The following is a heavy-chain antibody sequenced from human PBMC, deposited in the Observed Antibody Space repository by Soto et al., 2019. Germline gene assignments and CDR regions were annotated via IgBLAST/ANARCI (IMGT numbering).Heavy chain of an antibody. CDR2: ISYSGSA. D-gene: IGHD6-13*01. V-gene: IGHV4-59*01. J-gene: IGHJ4*02. Sequence: SETLSLTCTVSGGSISSSSWSWIRQPPGKGLEWIGYISYSGSANYNPSLKSRVTMSVETSKNQFSLKLSSVTAADTAVYYCAKDGTSWVYWGQGNLVTVYS. CDR1: GGSISSSS. CDR3: AKDGTSWVY.